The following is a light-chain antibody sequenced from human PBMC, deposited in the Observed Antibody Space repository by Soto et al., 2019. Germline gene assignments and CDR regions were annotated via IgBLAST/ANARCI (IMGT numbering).Light chain of an antibody. CDR1: SSDVGSYHL. Sequence: QSALTQPASVSGSPGQSITISCTGTSSDVGSYHLVSWYQQYPGKAPKLIIFEVSERPSGVSNRFSGSKSGNTASLTISGLQAEDEADYYCCSYAGSSTFYVFGTGTKVTV. V-gene: IGLV2-23*02. CDR2: EVS. J-gene: IGLJ1*01. CDR3: CSYAGSSTFYV.